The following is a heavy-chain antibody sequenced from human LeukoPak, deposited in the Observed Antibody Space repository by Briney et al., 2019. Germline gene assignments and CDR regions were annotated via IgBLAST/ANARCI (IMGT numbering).Heavy chain of an antibody. J-gene: IGHJ4*02. Sequence: GGSLRLSCAASGFTFSNYAMSWVRQAPGKGLEWVSVISDSGGNTYYAASVKGRFTISRDNAKNSLYLQMNSLRAEDTAVYYCARDPVDYDSSGGGDYFDYWGQGTLVTVSS. CDR3: ARDPVDYDSSGGGDYFDY. CDR1: GFTFSNYA. D-gene: IGHD3-22*01. CDR2: ISDSGGNT. V-gene: IGHV3-23*01.